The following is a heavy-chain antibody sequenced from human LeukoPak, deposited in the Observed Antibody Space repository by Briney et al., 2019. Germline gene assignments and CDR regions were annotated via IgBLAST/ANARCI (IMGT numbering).Heavy chain of an antibody. D-gene: IGHD5-18*01. J-gene: IGHJ3*02. V-gene: IGHV1-46*01. CDR2: INPSGGST. Sequence: ASVKVSCKASGYTFTSYYMHWVRQAPGQGLEWMGIINPSGGSTSYAQKFQGRVTMTRDMSTSTVYMELSSLRPEDTAVYYCARAPLDTAMVDDAFDIWGQGTMVTVSS. CDR3: ARAPLDTAMVDDAFDI. CDR1: GYTFTSYY.